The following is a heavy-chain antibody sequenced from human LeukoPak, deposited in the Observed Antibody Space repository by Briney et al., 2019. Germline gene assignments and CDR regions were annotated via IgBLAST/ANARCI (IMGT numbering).Heavy chain of an antibody. J-gene: IGHJ5*02. CDR1: GGTFSSYA. V-gene: IGHV1-69*13. CDR2: IIPIFGTA. CDR3: ARDGDILTGYYNWFDP. Sequence: GASVKVSCKASGGTFSSYAISWVRQAPGQGLEWMGGIIPIFGTANYAQKFQGRVTITADESTSTAYMELSSLRSEDTAVYYCARDGDILTGYYNWFDPWGQGTLVTVSS. D-gene: IGHD3-9*01.